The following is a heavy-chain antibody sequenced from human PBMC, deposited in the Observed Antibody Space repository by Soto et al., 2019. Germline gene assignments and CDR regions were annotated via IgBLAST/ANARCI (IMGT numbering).Heavy chain of an antibody. CDR3: ARDPGYCSGGSCYSFDY. Sequence: SETLSLTCTVSGGSVSSGSYYWSWIRQPPGKGLEWIGYIYYSGSTNYNPSLKSRVTISVDTSKNQFSLKLSSVTAADTAVYYCARDPGYCSGGSCYSFDYWGQGTLVTVSS. CDR2: IYYSGST. V-gene: IGHV4-61*01. J-gene: IGHJ4*02. D-gene: IGHD2-15*01. CDR1: GGSVSSGSYY.